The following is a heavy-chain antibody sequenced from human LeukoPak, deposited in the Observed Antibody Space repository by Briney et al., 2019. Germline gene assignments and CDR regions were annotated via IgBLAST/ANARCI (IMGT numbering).Heavy chain of an antibody. D-gene: IGHD6-13*01. V-gene: IGHV3-11*04. J-gene: IGHJ4*02. CDR3: ARVGSSSWSTRYDY. Sequence: GGSLRLSCAASGFTFSDYYMSCIRQAPGERLEWVSYISSSGSTIYYADSVKSRFTISRDNAKNSLYLQMNSLRAEDTAVYYCARVGSSSWSTRYDYWGQGTLVTVSS. CDR2: ISSSGSTI. CDR1: GFTFSDYY.